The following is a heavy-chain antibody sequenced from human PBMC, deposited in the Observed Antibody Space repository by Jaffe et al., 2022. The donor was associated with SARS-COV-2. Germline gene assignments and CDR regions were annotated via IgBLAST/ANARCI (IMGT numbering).Heavy chain of an antibody. Sequence: QVQLVESGGGLVKPGGSLRLSCAASGFTFSDYYMSWIRQAPGKGLEWVSYISSSGSTIYYADSVKGRFTISRDNAKNSLYLQMNSLRAEDTAVYYCARPMGGASRYDFWSGYDHYYYGMDVWGQGTTVTVSS. CDR3: ARPMGGASRYDFWSGYDHYYYGMDV. V-gene: IGHV3-11*01. CDR1: GFTFSDYY. D-gene: IGHD3-3*01. J-gene: IGHJ6*02. CDR2: ISSSGSTI.